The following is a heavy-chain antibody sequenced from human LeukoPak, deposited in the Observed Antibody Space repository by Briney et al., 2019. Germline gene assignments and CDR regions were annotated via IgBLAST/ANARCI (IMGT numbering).Heavy chain of an antibody. V-gene: IGHV4-59*01. CDR3: ARAYYDFWSGYEYYFDY. CDR2: IYYSGST. Sequence: SETLSLTCTVSGHSISSYYWSWIRQPPGKGLEWIGYIYYSGSTNYNPSLKSRVTISVDTSKNKFSLKLSSVTAADTAVYYCARAYYDFWSGYEYYFDYWGQGTLVTVSS. CDR1: GHSISSYY. D-gene: IGHD3-3*01. J-gene: IGHJ4*02.